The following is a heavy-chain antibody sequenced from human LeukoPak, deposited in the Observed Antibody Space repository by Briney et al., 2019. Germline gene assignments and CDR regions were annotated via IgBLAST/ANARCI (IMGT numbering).Heavy chain of an antibody. D-gene: IGHD3-22*01. J-gene: IGHJ3*02. CDR2: ISGSGGST. CDR3: AKDARDSSGYRGNAFDI. Sequence: GGSLRLSCAASGFTFSSYAMSWVRQAPGKGLEWVSAISGSGGSTYYADSVKGRFTISRDNSKNTLYLRMNSLRAEDTAVYYCAKDARDSSGYRGNAFDIWGQGTMVTVSS. CDR1: GFTFSSYA. V-gene: IGHV3-23*01.